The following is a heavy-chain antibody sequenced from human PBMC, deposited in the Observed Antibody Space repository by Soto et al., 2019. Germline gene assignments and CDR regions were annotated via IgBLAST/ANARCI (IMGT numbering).Heavy chain of an antibody. CDR2: TWYDGSNK. D-gene: IGHD3-16*01. CDR3: ARENNNYVFEH. V-gene: IGHV3-33*01. CDR1: GFTFSSTG. Sequence: TGGSLRLACAASGFTFSSTGMHWVRQAPGKGLEWVAATWYDGSNKYYADSVKGRFTISRDNSKNTLYLQMNSLRVEDTAVYYCARENNNYVFEHWGQGALVTVSS. J-gene: IGHJ4*02.